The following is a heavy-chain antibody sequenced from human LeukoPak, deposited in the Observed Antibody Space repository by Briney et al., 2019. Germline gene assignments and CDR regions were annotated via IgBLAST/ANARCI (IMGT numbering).Heavy chain of an antibody. CDR2: VSGSGVTT. V-gene: IGHV3-23*01. J-gene: IGHJ4*02. CDR3: AKHSGYEYTLFDF. CDR1: GFTFNGFA. D-gene: IGHD5-12*01. Sequence: GGSLRLSCAASGFTFNGFAMSWVRQAPGKGLEWVSTVSGSGVTTYYADSVKGRFTISRDNSKNTLYLQMNSLRGEDTAVYYCAKHSGYEYTLFDFWGQGTLVTVSS.